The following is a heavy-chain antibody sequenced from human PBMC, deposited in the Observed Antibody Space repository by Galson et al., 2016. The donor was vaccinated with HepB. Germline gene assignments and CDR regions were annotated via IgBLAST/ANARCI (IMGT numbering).Heavy chain of an antibody. Sequence: SLRLSCAASGFTFNRYGMHWVRQAPGKGLEWLAAISYDGNNENYGDSVKGRLTISRDNSKKTLYLEMNSLRAEDTAVYYCAKDFVVEGRSSPFDSWGQGTLVSVSS. V-gene: IGHV3-30*18. CDR2: ISYDGNNE. J-gene: IGHJ5*01. CDR1: GFTFNRYG. D-gene: IGHD2-21*01. CDR3: AKDFVVEGRSSPFDS.